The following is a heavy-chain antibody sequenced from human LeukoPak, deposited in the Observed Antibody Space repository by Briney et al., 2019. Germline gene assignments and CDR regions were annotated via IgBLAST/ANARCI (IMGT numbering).Heavy chain of an antibody. V-gene: IGHV1-69*13. CDR1: GGTFSSYA. Sequence: SVKVSCKASGGTFSSYAISWVRQAPGQGLEWMGGIIPIFGTANYAQKFQGRVTFTADESTSTAYMELSSLRSEDTAVYYCAPDFWSGYSGDYWGQGTLVTVSS. CDR3: APDFWSGYSGDY. D-gene: IGHD3-3*01. CDR2: IIPIFGTA. J-gene: IGHJ4*02.